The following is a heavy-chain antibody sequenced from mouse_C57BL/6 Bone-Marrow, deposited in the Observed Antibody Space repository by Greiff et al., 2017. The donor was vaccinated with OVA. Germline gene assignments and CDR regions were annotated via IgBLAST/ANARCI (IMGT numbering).Heavy chain of an antibody. V-gene: IGHV5-4*03. CDR1: GFTFSSYA. J-gene: IGHJ2*01. Sequence: DVKLVESGGGLVKPGGSLKLSCAASGFTFSSYAMSWVRQTPEKRLEWVATISDGGSYTYYPDNVKGRFTISRDNAKNNLYLQMSHLKSEDTAMYYCARVVLRGVDYWGQGTTLTVSS. CDR3: ARVVLRGVDY. D-gene: IGHD2-4*01. CDR2: ISDGGSYT.